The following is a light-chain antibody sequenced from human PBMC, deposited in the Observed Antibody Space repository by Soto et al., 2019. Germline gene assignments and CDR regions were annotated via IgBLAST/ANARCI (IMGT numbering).Light chain of an antibody. V-gene: IGKV3-20*01. Sequence: IVLTQSPATLSLSPGERATLSCRASQSVGSYLAWYQQKPGQAPRLLIYSASTRATGIPDRFSGSGSGTDFTLTISRLEPEDFAVYYCQQYGTSPLTFGGGTKVDIK. CDR3: QQYGTSPLT. CDR2: SAS. J-gene: IGKJ4*01. CDR1: QSVGSY.